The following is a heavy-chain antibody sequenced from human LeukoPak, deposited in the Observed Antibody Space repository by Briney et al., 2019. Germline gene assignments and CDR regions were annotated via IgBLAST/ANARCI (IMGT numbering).Heavy chain of an antibody. CDR1: GFKFTTYY. V-gene: IGHV3-11*01. J-gene: IGHJ5*02. CDR3: VRLVRGATFDP. Sequence: GGSLRLSCAASGFKFTTYYMTWIRQAPGKGLEWLSSISGSGTTIDYADSVKGRFTISRDNAKTSLYLQMNKLTAEDTAVYYCVRLVRGATFDPWGQGALVAVSS. D-gene: IGHD3-10*01. CDR2: ISGSGTTI.